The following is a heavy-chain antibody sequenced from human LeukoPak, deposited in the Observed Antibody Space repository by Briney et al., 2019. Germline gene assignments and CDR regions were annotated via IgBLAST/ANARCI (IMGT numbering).Heavy chain of an antibody. J-gene: IGHJ4*02. D-gene: IGHD3-10*01. CDR3: ARDSDWRGESGNFDY. CDR2: INPNSGGT. CDR1: GYTFTGYY. Sequence: ASVKVSCKASGYTFTGYYIHWVRQAPGQGLEWMGWINPNSGGTNYAQKFQGRVTMTRDTSISTAYMELSRLRSDDTAVYYCARDSDWRGESGNFDYWGQGTLVTVSS. V-gene: IGHV1-2*02.